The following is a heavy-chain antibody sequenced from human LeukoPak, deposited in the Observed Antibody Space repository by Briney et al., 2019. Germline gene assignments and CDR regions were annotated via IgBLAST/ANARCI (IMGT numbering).Heavy chain of an antibody. CDR3: AKDLYTSSWNQNGAFDI. CDR1: EFTFW. V-gene: IGHV3-21*01. J-gene: IGHJ3*02. CDR2: ISSSSSYL. Sequence: GGSLRLSCAASEFTFWMHWVRQAPGKGLEWVSFISSSSSYLYYADSVKGRFTISRDNAKNSLYLQMNSLRAEDTAVYYCAKDLYTSSWNQNGAFDIWGQGTMVTVSS. D-gene: IGHD6-13*01.